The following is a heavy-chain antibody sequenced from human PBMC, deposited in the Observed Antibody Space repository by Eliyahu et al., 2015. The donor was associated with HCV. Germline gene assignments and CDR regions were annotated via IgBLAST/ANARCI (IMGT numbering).Heavy chain of an antibody. CDR1: GFGFSAYG. V-gene: IGHV3-30*03. CDR2: ISHDRRKE. J-gene: IGHJ4*02. CDR3: VRDIDLGGTRDY. D-gene: IGHD4-23*01. Sequence: QVHLVESGGGVVQPGRSLRLSCEASGFGFSAYGMHWVRQAPGKGLEGVTFISHDRRKEYYADSVQGRFTIARDDAKNTLFLQMNSLRPEDTAVYYCVRDIDLGGTRDYWGQGTLVTVSS.